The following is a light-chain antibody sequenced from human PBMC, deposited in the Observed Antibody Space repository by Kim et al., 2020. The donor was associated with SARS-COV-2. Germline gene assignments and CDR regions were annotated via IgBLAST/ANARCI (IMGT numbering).Light chain of an antibody. V-gene: IGKV1-27*01. CDR2: AAS. CDR3: QKYDGAPWT. Sequence: ASVRDRVTITCRARQGISNYLAWYQQKPGKVPKLLIYAASAVQSGVPSRFSGSGSVTDFTLTISSLQPEDVATYYCQKYDGAPWTFCHGTKVEIK. CDR1: QGISNY. J-gene: IGKJ1*01.